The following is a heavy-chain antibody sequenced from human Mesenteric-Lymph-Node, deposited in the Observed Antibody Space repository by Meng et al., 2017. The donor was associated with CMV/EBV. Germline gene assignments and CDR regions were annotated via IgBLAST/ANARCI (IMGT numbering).Heavy chain of an antibody. D-gene: IGHD3-9*01. V-gene: IGHV3-23*01. CDR2: ISAGGRSP. CDR1: A. J-gene: IGHJ4*02. CDR3: VKTGWYFDFLAGILKDWYYFDF. Sequence: AMTWVRQGPGKGLEWVSSISAGGRSPYYADYVKGRFTVSRDNFRNTLYLQMNSLRPEDTAIYYCVKTGWYFDFLAGILKDWYYFDFWGQGALVTVSS.